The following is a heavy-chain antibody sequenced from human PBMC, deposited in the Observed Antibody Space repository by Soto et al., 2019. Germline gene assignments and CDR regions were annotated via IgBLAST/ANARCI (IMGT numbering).Heavy chain of an antibody. D-gene: IGHD6-13*01. J-gene: IGHJ4*02. V-gene: IGHV4-31*03. CDR2: IFYSGST. CDR1: GDSMSGGHFY. Sequence: LFLTCTVSGDSMSGGHFYWCWIRQFPGKGLEWIGYIFYSGSTLYNPALKSRATISIDRSQNQFSLELSSVTAADTAVYYCARDKGIAADSWGQGALVTVSS. CDR3: ARDKGIAADS.